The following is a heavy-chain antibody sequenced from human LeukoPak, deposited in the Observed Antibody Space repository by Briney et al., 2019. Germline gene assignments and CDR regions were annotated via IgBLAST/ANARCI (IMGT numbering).Heavy chain of an antibody. CDR1: GYTFTNYW. J-gene: IGHJ4*02. D-gene: IGHD1-20*01. CDR2: IYPGDSDT. Sequence: GESLKISCKGSGYTFTNYWIGWVRQMPGKGLEWVAMIYPGDSDTRFSPSFQGQVTISADKSISTAYLQWSSLKASDTAMYYCARHPRAGEVTGTPNWFDYWGQGTLVTVSS. CDR3: ARHPRAGEVTGTPNWFDY. V-gene: IGHV5-51*01.